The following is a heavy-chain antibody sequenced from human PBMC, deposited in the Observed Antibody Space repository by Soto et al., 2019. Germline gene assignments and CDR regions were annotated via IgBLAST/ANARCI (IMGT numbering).Heavy chain of an antibody. CDR2: ISGDTATT. J-gene: IGHJ6*02. Sequence: GGCLTLACAASGFSFSEYSITWVRQAAGEGLQWVSAISGDTATTQYADSVKGRFTISRDNSRDTLYLQMNSLRVEDTAIYYCAKPLQQWLLQGSGVDVWGQGTTVTVSS. V-gene: IGHV3-23*01. CDR3: AKPLQQWLLQGSGVDV. D-gene: IGHD6-19*01. CDR1: GFSFSEYS.